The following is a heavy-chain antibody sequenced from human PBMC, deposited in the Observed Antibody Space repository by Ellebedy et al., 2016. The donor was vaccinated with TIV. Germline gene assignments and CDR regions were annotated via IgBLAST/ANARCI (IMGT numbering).Heavy chain of an antibody. CDR3: ARDTLVRGVYSYYEMDA. J-gene: IGHJ6*02. D-gene: IGHD3-10*01. V-gene: IGHV4-59*02. CDR1: GGSVGNYS. Sequence: MPSETLSLTCTVSGGSVGNYSLTWIRQSPGKGLEWIGYIYYSGSANFSPSLKGRLTLSLDTSKNQLSLKLRSVTAADTGVYYCARDTLVRGVYSYYEMDAWGPGTTVTVSS. CDR2: IYYSGSA.